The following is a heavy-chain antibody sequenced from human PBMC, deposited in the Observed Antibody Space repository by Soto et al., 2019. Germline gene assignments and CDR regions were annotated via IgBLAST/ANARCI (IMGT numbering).Heavy chain of an antibody. CDR3: ARSIGPSSGWNYYFDY. CDR1: GGSISNYI. CDR2: IYYIGST. V-gene: IGHV4-59*01. D-gene: IGHD6-19*01. Sequence: SETLSLTCSVSGGSISNYIWNWIRQSPGKGLEWIGYIYYIGSTNYNPSLKSRVTLSVDRSNNQFSLKLTSVTAADTAVYYCARSIGPSSGWNYYFDYWGQGTLVTVSS. J-gene: IGHJ4*02.